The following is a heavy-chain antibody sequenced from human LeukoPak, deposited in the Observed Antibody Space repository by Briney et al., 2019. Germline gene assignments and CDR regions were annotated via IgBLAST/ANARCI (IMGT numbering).Heavy chain of an antibody. D-gene: IGHD2-15*01. CDR2: IYYSGST. J-gene: IGHJ4*02. Sequence: SETLSLTCTVSGGSISNGVYYWSWIRQHPGKGLEWIGYIYYSGSTYYSPSLKSRLTMSVDTSKDQFSLKLSSVTAADTAVYYCARDLGGGSFDFWGQGTLVTVSS. V-gene: IGHV4-31*03. CDR1: GGSISNGVYY. CDR3: ARDLGGGSFDF.